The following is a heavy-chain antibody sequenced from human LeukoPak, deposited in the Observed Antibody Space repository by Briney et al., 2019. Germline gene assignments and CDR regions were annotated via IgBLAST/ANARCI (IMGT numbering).Heavy chain of an antibody. D-gene: IGHD3-10*01. Sequence: PSETLSLTCTVSGGSISSYYWSWIRQPQGKGLEWIGYIYYSGSTNYNPSLKSRVTISADTSKNQFSLKLSSVTAADTAVYYCARQVTMVRGVRNFDYWGQGTLVTVSS. CDR3: ARQVTMVRGVRNFDY. V-gene: IGHV4-59*08. CDR1: GGSISSYY. J-gene: IGHJ4*02. CDR2: IYYSGST.